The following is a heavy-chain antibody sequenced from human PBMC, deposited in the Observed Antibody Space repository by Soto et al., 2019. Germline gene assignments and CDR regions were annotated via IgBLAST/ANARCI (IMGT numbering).Heavy chain of an antibody. V-gene: IGHV5-51*01. D-gene: IGHD6-13*01. Sequence: GESLKISCQASGYTFSRYWIAWVRQMPGKGLEWLGIIYPGDSDTRYSPSFRGQVTMSADKSTSTAYLQWSSLTASDSAIYFCARRLNLEVAGHWGCDYWGQGTLVTVSS. J-gene: IGHJ4*02. CDR1: GYTFSRYW. CDR2: IYPGDSDT. CDR3: ARRLNLEVAGHWGCDY.